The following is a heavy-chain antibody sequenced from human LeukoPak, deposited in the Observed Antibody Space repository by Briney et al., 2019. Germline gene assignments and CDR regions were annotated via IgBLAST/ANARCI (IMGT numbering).Heavy chain of an antibody. Sequence: SETLSLTCTVSGGSISSYYWSWIRQPPGKGLEWIGEINHSGSTNYNPSLKSRVTISVDTSKNQFSLKLSSVTAADTAVYYCARGLLAVAATGNWFDPWGQGTLVTVSS. CDR1: GGSISSYY. V-gene: IGHV4-34*01. CDR3: ARGLLAVAATGNWFDP. CDR2: INHSGST. D-gene: IGHD6-19*01. J-gene: IGHJ5*02.